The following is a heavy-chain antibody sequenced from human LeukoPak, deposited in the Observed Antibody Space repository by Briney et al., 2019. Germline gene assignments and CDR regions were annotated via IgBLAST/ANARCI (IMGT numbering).Heavy chain of an antibody. J-gene: IGHJ5*02. CDR1: GGSISSYY. V-gene: IGHV4-59*01. D-gene: IGHD5-18*01. CDR3: ARVEYGFGFLSWFDP. Sequence: PSETLSLTCTVSGGSISSYYWSWIRQPPGKGLEWIGYIYYSGSTNYNPSLKSRVTISVDTSKNQFSLKLSSVTAADTAVYYCARVEYGFGFLSWFDPWGQGTLVTVSS. CDR2: IYYSGST.